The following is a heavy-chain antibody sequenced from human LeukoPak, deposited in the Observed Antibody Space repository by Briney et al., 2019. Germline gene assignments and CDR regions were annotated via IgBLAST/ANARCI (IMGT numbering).Heavy chain of an antibody. Sequence: GGSLRLSCAASGFTFSSYWMSWVRQAPGKGLEWVANIKQDGSEKYYVDSVKGRFTISRDNAKNSLHLQMNSLRAEDTAVYYCARAWYSSSWYGLYFDYWGQGTLVTVSS. J-gene: IGHJ4*02. V-gene: IGHV3-7*01. CDR2: IKQDGSEK. CDR3: ARAWYSSSWYGLYFDY. CDR1: GFTFSSYW. D-gene: IGHD6-13*01.